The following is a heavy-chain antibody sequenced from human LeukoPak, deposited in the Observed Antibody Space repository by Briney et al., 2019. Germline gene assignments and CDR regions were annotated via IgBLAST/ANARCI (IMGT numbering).Heavy chain of an antibody. CDR1: GYTLTSYD. CDR3: ARELRELLYYYYMDV. D-gene: IGHD1-7*01. J-gene: IGHJ6*03. Sequence: ASVKVSCKASGYTLTSYDINWVRQATGQGLEWMGWMNPNSGNTGYAQKFQGRVTMTRNTSISTAYMELSSLRSEDTAVYYCARELRELLYYYYMDVWGKGTTVTVSS. V-gene: IGHV1-8*01. CDR2: MNPNSGNT.